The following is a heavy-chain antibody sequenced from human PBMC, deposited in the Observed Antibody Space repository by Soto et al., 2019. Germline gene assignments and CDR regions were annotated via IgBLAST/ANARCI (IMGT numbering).Heavy chain of an antibody. CDR1: GGSFSGYY. J-gene: IGHJ5*02. V-gene: IGHV4-34*01. CDR2: INHSGST. CDR3: ARVMARITIFGVVIQTHWFDP. Sequence: SDTLDLTCAVYGGSFSGYYWIWIRQPPGKGLEWIGEINHSGSTNYNPSLKSRVTISVDTSKNQFSLKLSSVTAADTAVYYCARVMARITIFGVVIQTHWFDPWGQGTLVTVSS. D-gene: IGHD3-3*01.